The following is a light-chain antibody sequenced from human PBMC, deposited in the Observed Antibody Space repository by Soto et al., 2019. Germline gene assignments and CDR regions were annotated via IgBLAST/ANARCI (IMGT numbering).Light chain of an antibody. V-gene: IGKV1-5*03. J-gene: IGKJ1*01. Sequence: DIQMTQSPSTLSASVGDRVTITCRASQSISNWLAWYQQKPGQAPKVLIYKASSLESGVPSRFSSSGSGTEFTLTINSLQPDDFANYYCQQYNTYPWTFGQGTKVEIK. CDR1: QSISNW. CDR2: KAS. CDR3: QQYNTYPWT.